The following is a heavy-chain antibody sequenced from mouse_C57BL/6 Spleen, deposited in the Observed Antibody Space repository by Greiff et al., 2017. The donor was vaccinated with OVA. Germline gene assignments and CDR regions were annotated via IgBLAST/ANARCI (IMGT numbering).Heavy chain of an antibody. J-gene: IGHJ4*01. Sequence: QVQLQQPGAELVRPGSSVKLSCKASGYTFTSYWMAWVKQRPGQGLEWIGNIYPSDSETHYDQKFKDKATLTVDKPSSTAYMQLSSLTSEDSAVYYCARRDYGSSYEAMDYWGQGTSVTVSS. CDR1: GYTFTSYW. D-gene: IGHD1-1*01. V-gene: IGHV1-61*01. CDR3: ARRDYGSSYEAMDY. CDR2: IYPSDSET.